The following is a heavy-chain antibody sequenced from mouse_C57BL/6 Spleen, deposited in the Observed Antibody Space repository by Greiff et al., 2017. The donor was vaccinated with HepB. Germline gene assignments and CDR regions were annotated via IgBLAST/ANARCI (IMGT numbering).Heavy chain of an antibody. CDR1: GYAFSSSW. Sequence: GASVKISCKASGYAFSSSWMNWVKQRPGKGLEWIGRIYPGDGDTNYNGKFKGKATLTADKSSSTAYMQLSSLTSEDSAVYFCARPLTGTGYAMDYWGQGTSVTVSS. CDR2: IYPGDGDT. J-gene: IGHJ4*01. V-gene: IGHV1-82*01. D-gene: IGHD4-1*01. CDR3: ARPLTGTGYAMDY.